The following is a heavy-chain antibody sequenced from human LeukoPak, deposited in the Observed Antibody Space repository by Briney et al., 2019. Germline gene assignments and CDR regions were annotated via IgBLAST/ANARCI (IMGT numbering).Heavy chain of an antibody. CDR2: IRYDGSNK. D-gene: IGHD2-15*01. CDR1: GFTFSSYA. CDR3: AKDTMSGVVRTIDD. Sequence: GGSLRLSCAASGFTFSSYAMHWVRQAPGKGLEWVAFIRYDGSNKYYADSVKGRFTISRDNSKNTLYLQMNSLRAEDTAVYYCAKDTMSGVVRTIDDWGQGTLVTVSS. V-gene: IGHV3-30*02. J-gene: IGHJ4*02.